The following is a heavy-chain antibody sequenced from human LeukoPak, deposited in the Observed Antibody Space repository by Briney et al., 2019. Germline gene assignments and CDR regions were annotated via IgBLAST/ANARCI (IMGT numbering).Heavy chain of an antibody. Sequence: PSETLPLTCTVSGGSISNFYWSWIRQPPGKGLEWIGYIDYTGSTNYNPSLKSRVTISLDTSKSQFSLRLTSVTAADTAVYYCARGSGRQLNYWGQGTLVTVSS. V-gene: IGHV4-59*08. D-gene: IGHD3-10*01. CDR3: ARGSGRQLNY. CDR2: IDYTGST. CDR1: GGSISNFY. J-gene: IGHJ4*02.